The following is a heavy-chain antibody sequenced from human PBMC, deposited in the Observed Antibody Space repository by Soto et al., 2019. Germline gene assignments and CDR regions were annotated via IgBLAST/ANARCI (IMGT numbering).Heavy chain of an antibody. CDR2: IYYSGST. J-gene: IGHJ4*02. D-gene: IGHD2-15*01. Sequence: QLQLQESGPGLVKPSETLSLTCTVSGGSISSSSYYWGWIRQPPGKGLEWIGSIYYSGSTYYNPSLKSRVTISVDTSKNQFSLKLSSVTAADTAVYYCASQPEGVVAAYDYWGQGTLVTVSS. CDR1: GGSISSSSYY. CDR3: ASQPEGVVAAYDY. V-gene: IGHV4-39*01.